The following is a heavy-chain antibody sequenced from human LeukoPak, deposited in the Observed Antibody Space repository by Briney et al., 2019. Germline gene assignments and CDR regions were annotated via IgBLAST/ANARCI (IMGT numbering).Heavy chain of an antibody. CDR3: ARGYGSGSRGYYFDY. CDR1: GGSFSGYY. Sequence: SETLSLTCAVYGGSFSGYYWSWIRQPPGKGLEWIGEINHSGSTNYNPSLKSRVTISVDTSKNQFSLKLSSVTAADTAVYYCARGYGSGSRGYYFDYWGQGALVTVSS. CDR2: INHSGST. V-gene: IGHV4-34*01. D-gene: IGHD3-10*01. J-gene: IGHJ4*02.